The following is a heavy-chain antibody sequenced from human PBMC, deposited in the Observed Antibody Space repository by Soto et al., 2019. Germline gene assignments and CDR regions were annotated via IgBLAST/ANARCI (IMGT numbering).Heavy chain of an antibody. CDR2: ISAYNGNT. V-gene: IGHV1-18*04. D-gene: IGHD1-26*01. CDR3: ARDNMGVVGAPYYFDY. Sequence: ASVKVSCKASGYTFTSYGISWVRQAPGQGLEWMGWISAYNGNTNYAQKLQGRVTMTTDTSTSTAYMELRSLRSDDTAVYYCARDNMGVVGAPYYFDYWGQGTLVTVSA. J-gene: IGHJ4*02. CDR1: GYTFTSYG.